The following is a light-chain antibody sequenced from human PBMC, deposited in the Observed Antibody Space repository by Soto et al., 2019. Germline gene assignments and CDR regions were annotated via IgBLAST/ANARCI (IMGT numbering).Light chain of an antibody. CDR2: TAS. CDR3: QQRHSYPIT. J-gene: IGKJ5*01. V-gene: IGKV1-9*01. CDR1: QGISNY. Sequence: DIQLTQSPSCLSASVGDRVTVTCRASQGISNYLAWYHQKPGKAPKLLIHTASTLQSGVPSRFSGSGSGTEITLTISSLQPEDFATYYCQQRHSYPITFGQGTRLETK.